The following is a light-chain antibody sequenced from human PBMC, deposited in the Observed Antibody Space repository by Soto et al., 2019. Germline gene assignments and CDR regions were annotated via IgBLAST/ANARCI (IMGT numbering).Light chain of an antibody. J-gene: IGLJ1*01. CDR1: SDDVGGYNY. CDR3: CSYAGDNTYV. V-gene: IGLV2-8*01. Sequence: QSVLTQPPSASGSLGQSVTISCTGTSDDVGGYNYVSWYQQHPGKAPKRMIYEVSKRPSGVPDRFSGSKSGNTASLTVSGLQAEDAAAYYCCSYAGDNTYVFGTGTQLTFL. CDR2: EVS.